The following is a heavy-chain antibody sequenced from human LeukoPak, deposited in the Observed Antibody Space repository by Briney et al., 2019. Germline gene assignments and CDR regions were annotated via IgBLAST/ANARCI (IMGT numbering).Heavy chain of an antibody. CDR1: GGSVSSGSYS. V-gene: IGHV4-61*01. Sequence: PSETLSLTCTVSGGSVSSGSYSWSWIRQPPGKGLEWIGEINHSGSTNYNPSLKSRVTISVDTSKNQFSLKLSSVTAADTAVYYCARSGYCSGGSCYDDAFDIWGQGTMVTVSS. CDR3: ARSGYCSGGSCYDDAFDI. D-gene: IGHD2-15*01. J-gene: IGHJ3*02. CDR2: INHSGST.